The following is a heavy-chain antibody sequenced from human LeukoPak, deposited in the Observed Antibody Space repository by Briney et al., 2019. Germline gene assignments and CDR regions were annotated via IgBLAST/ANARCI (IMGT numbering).Heavy chain of an antibody. D-gene: IGHD3-9*01. CDR3: ARVSSWDYDMLTGSNNLYYFDY. J-gene: IGHJ4*02. V-gene: IGHV4-59*01. Sequence: SETLSLTCTVSGGSISDYYWSWIRQPPGKGLEWIASIYYTGSGSAKYNPSLKSRVSILVDTSQNQFSLKLTSVTAADTAVYYCARVSSWDYDMLTGSNNLYYFDYWAREPWSPSPQ. CDR1: GGSISDYY. CDR2: IYYTGSGSA.